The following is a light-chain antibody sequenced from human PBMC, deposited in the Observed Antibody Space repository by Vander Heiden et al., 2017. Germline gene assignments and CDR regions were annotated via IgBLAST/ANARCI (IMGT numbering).Light chain of an antibody. J-gene: IGLJ1*01. CDR2: EVT. Sequence: QSALTQPASVSGSPGQSITLSCTGTTRDVGAYNYVSWYQQYPDKAPKLMIYEVTNRPSGVSDRFSGSKSGNTASLTISRLQAEDEADYYFTSFTSYSIPYVFGTGTKVTVL. CDR3: TSFTSYSIPYV. CDR1: TRDVGAYNY. V-gene: IGLV2-14*01.